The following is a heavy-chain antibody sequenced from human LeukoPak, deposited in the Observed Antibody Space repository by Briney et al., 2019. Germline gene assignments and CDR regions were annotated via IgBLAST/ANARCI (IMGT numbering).Heavy chain of an antibody. Sequence: SETLSLTCTVSGGSISSSSYYWGWIRQPPGKGLEWIGSIYYSGSTNYNPSLKSRVTISVDTSKNQFSLKLSSVTAADTAVYYCARGATSPRNFDYWGQGTLVTVSS. CDR2: IYYSGST. V-gene: IGHV4-39*07. CDR1: GGSISSSSYY. CDR3: ARGATSPRNFDY. J-gene: IGHJ4*02.